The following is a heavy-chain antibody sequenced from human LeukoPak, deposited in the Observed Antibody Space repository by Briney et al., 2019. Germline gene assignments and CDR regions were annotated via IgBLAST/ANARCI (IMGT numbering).Heavy chain of an antibody. J-gene: IGHJ4*02. V-gene: IGHV3-15*01. CDR2: IKSKAAGGTT. CDR1: GFTFNTAW. CDR3: TTVRYYYDSSRYYYFDY. D-gene: IGHD3-22*01. Sequence: GSLRLSCAASGFTFNTAWMSWVRQAPGKGLEWVGRIKSKAAGGTTDYTAPVRGRFTISRDDSKNTVYLQMNSLKTEDTAVYSCTTVRYYYDSSRYYYFDYWGQGTLVTVSS.